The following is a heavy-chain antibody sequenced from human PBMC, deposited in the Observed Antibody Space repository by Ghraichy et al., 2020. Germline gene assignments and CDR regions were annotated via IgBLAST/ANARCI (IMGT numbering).Heavy chain of an antibody. J-gene: IGHJ5*02. Sequence: KITQDGSVKYYVDSVKGRFTISRDNAKDSLSLQMHSLRVEDTAVYYCARGEADPWGQGALVTVS. V-gene: IGHV3-7*01. CDR2: ITQDGSVK. CDR3: ARGEADP.